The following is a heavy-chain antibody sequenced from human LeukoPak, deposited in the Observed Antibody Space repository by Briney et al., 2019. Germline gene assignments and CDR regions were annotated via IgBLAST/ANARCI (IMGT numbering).Heavy chain of an antibody. V-gene: IGHV4-61*02. CDR3: ARADSDYYDSSGYHDAFDI. Sequence: SQTLSLTCTVSGGSISSGSYYWSWIRQPAGKGLEWIGRIHTSGSTNYNPSLKSRVTISVDTSKNQFSLKLSSVTAADTAVYYCARADSDYYDSSGYHDAFDIWGQGTMVTVSS. CDR1: GGSISSGSYY. D-gene: IGHD3-22*01. CDR2: IHTSGST. J-gene: IGHJ3*02.